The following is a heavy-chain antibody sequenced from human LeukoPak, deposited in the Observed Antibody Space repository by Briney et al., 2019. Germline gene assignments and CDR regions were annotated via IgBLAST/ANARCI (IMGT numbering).Heavy chain of an antibody. CDR1: GYTFTSYG. J-gene: IGHJ4*02. CDR3: ASTSGYSGSLYFDY. V-gene: IGHV1-18*01. Sequence: ASVKVSCNASGYTFTSYGISWVRQAPGQGLEWMGWISAYNGNTNYAQKLQGRVTMTTDTSTSTAYMELRSLRSDDTAVYYCASTSGYSGSLYFDYWGQGTLVTVSS. CDR2: ISAYNGNT. D-gene: IGHD1-26*01.